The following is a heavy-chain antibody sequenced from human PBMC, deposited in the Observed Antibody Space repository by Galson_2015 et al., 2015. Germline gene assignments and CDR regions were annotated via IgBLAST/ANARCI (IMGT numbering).Heavy chain of an antibody. D-gene: IGHD2-15*01. CDR3: ATREVRGSCFDP. J-gene: IGHJ5*02. CDR2: INAGNGNA. CDR1: GYTDTSFA. Sequence: SVRGCCKASGYTDTSFAMHWVRQAPGQRLEWMAWINAGNGNAKYSQKCQGRVTITRDPSASPAYIVLSSLRSEDTAVYYCATREVRGSCFDPWGQGTLVTVSS. V-gene: IGHV1-3*01.